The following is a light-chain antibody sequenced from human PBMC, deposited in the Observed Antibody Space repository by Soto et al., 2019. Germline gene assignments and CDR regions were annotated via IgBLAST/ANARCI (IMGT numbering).Light chain of an antibody. CDR3: QTCGTGMEV. Sequence: QPVLTQSPSASASLGASVKLTCTLSSGHSSYAIAWHQQQPEKGPRYLMKLNSDGSHSKGDGIPDRFSGSSSGAERYLTISSLQSEDEADYYCQTCGTGMEVFGGGTKLTVL. CDR2: LNSDGSH. V-gene: IGLV4-69*01. CDR1: SGHSSYA. J-gene: IGLJ2*01.